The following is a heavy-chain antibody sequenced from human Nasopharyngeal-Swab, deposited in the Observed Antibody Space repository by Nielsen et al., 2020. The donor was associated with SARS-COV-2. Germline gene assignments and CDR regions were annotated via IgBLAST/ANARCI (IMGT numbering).Heavy chain of an antibody. V-gene: IGHV1-2*06. CDR2: INPNSGGT. CDR1: GYTFTGYY. CDR3: ARRYYYYYYGMDV. Sequence: ASVKVSCKASGYTFTGYYMHWVRQAPGQGLEWMGRINPNSGGTNYAQKFQGRVTMTRDTSISTAYMELSRLRSDDTAAYYCARRYYYYYYGMDVWGQGTTVTVSS. J-gene: IGHJ6*02.